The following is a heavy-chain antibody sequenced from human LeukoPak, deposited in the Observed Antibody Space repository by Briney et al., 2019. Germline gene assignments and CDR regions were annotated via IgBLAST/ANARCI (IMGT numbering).Heavy chain of an antibody. V-gene: IGHV3-21*01. CDR1: GFTFSSYS. CDR3: ARGSISIAVAADAFDI. J-gene: IGHJ3*02. Sequence: GGSLRLSCAASGFTFSSYSMNWVRQAPGEGLEWVSSMSSSSKYIYYADSVKGRFTISRDNAKNSLFLQMNSLRAEDTAVYYCARGSISIAVAADAFDIWGQGTMVTVSS. CDR2: MSSSSKYI. D-gene: IGHD6-19*01.